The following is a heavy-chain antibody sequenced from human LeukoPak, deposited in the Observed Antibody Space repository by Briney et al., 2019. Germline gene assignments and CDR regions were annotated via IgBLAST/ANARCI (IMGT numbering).Heavy chain of an antibody. CDR1: GYTFTNYD. Sequence: GASVKVSCKASGYTFTNYDINWVRQATGQGLEWMEGIIPIFGTANYAQKFQGRVTITADESTSTAYMELSSLRSEDTAVYYCARGIFFGYSSSSRFDYWGQGTLVTVSS. J-gene: IGHJ4*02. D-gene: IGHD6-6*01. V-gene: IGHV1-69*13. CDR2: IIPIFGTA. CDR3: ARGIFFGYSSSSRFDY.